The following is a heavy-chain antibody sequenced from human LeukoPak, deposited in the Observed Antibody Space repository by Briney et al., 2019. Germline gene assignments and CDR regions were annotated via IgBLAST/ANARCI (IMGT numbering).Heavy chain of an antibody. CDR3: ARAAGWFDP. CDR2: ISSSSNNI. CDR1: GFTFSDYY. J-gene: IGHJ5*02. V-gene: IGHV3-11*01. Sequence: GGSLRLSCAASGFTFSDYYMTWIRQAPGKGLEWVSYISSSSNNIHYADSVRGRFTISRDNAKNSVYLQMNSLRAEDTAIYYCARAAGWFDPWGQGTLVTVSS.